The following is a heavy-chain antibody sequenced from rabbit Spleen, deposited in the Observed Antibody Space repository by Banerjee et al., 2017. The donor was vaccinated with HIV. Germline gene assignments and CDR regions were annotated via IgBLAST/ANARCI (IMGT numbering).Heavy chain of an antibody. Sequence: QEQLEEFGGDLVKPEGSLTLTCTASGFSFSSRYYMCWVRQAPGKGLEWIACIYAGSSTSTYYATWAKGRFTISKTSSTTVTLQMTSLTAADTATYFCARETSSGWGVVSFYFNLWGPGTLVTVS. CDR3: ARETSSGWGVVSFYFNL. CDR2: IYAGSSTST. CDR1: GFSFSSRYY. J-gene: IGHJ4*01. V-gene: IGHV1S45*01. D-gene: IGHD4-1*01.